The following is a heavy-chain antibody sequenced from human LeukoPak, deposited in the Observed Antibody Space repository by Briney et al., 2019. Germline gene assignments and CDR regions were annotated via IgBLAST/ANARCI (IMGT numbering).Heavy chain of an antibody. CDR1: GFTFSSYW. Sequence: GGSLRLSCAASGFTFSSYWMHWVRQAPGKGLVWVSRINNNGSITNYADSVKGRFTISRDNAKNTVYLQMNSLRAEDTAVYYCARAYYDSSGRYFDYWGQGTLVTDSS. J-gene: IGHJ4*02. CDR3: ARAYYDSSGRYFDY. V-gene: IGHV3-74*01. D-gene: IGHD3-22*01. CDR2: INNNGSIT.